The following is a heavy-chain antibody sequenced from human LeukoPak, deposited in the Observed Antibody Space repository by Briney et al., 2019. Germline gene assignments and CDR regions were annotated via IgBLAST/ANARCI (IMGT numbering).Heavy chain of an antibody. CDR1: GGTFSSYA. V-gene: IGHV1-18*01. D-gene: IGHD2-21*02. CDR2: ISAYNGNT. CDR3: ARARTYCGGDCYSDFDY. Sequence: ASVKVSCKASGGTFSSYAISWVRQAPGQGLEWMGWISAYNGNTNYAQKLQGRVTMTTDTSTSTAYMELRSLRSDDTAVYYCARARTYCGGDCYSDFDYWGQGTLVTVSS. J-gene: IGHJ4*02.